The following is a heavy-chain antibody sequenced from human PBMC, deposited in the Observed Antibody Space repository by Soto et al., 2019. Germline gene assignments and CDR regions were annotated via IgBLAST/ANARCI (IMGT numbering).Heavy chain of an antibody. Sequence: QLQLQESGPGLVKPSETLSLTCTVSGGSISSSSYYWGWIRQPPGKGLEWIGSIYYSGSTYYNPSLKRRVTISVDTSKNQFSLKLSSVTAADTAVYYCARLYRPVDAAMVTPIDYWGQGTLVTVSS. D-gene: IGHD5-18*01. V-gene: IGHV4-39*01. CDR1: GGSISSSSYY. CDR2: IYYSGST. J-gene: IGHJ4*02. CDR3: ARLYRPVDAAMVTPIDY.